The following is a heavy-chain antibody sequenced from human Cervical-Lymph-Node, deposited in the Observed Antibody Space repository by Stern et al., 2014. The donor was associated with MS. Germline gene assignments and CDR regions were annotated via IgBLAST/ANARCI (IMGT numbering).Heavy chain of an antibody. CDR2: IIPIFGTA. Sequence: VHLVESGAGVKKPWSSVNVSCKASAGTFSSYALSLVRQAPGQGLEWMGGIIPIFGTANYAQKFQGRVTITADESTSTAYMELSSLRSEDTAVYYCASYCSGGSCNYWGQGTLVTVSS. D-gene: IGHD2-15*01. CDR3: ASYCSGGSCNY. J-gene: IGHJ4*02. CDR1: AGTFSSYA. V-gene: IGHV1-69*01.